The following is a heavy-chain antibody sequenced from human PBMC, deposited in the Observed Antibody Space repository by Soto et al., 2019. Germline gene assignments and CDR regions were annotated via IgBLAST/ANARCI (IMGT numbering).Heavy chain of an antibody. CDR3: ARRRDGYIFDY. J-gene: IGHJ4*02. V-gene: IGHV4-59*08. CDR2: IYYSGST. CDR1: GGSISSYY. D-gene: IGHD5-12*01. Sequence: SETLSLTCTVSGGSISSYYWSWIRQPPGKGLEWIGYIYYSGSTNYNPSLKSRVTITVDTSKNQFSPKLRSVTAADTAMYYCARRRDGYIFDYWGQGILVTVSS.